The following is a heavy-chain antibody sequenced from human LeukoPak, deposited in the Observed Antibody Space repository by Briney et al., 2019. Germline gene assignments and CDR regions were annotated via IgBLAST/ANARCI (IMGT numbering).Heavy chain of an antibody. CDR2: ISSSSGYI. CDR3: ARDSGYCSSTGCYVHYFDY. Sequence: PGGSLRLSCAASGFTFNSYSMNWVRQTAGKGLEWVSSISSSSGYINYADSVKGRFTVSRDNAKNSLYLQMNSLRAEDTPVYYCARDSGYCSSTGCYVHYFDYWGQGTLVTVSS. CDR1: GFTFNSYS. J-gene: IGHJ4*02. V-gene: IGHV3-21*01. D-gene: IGHD2-2*01.